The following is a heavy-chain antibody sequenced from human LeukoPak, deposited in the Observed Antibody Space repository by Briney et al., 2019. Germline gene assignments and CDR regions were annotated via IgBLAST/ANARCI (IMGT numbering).Heavy chain of an antibody. CDR1: GGSIISSNYY. CDR3: ARVGGSWYYDVDY. J-gene: IGHJ4*02. D-gene: IGHD6-13*01. Sequence: SETLSLTCTVSGGSIISSNYYWGWIRQPPGKGLEWIGEINHSGSTNYNPSLKSRVTTSVDTSKNQFSLKLSSVTAADTAVYYCARVGGSWYYDVDYRGQGTLVTVSS. V-gene: IGHV4-39*07. CDR2: INHSGST.